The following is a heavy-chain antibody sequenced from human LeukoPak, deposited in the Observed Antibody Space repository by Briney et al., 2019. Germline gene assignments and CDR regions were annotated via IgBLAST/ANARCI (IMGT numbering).Heavy chain of an antibody. V-gene: IGHV1-2*02. CDR3: ARVGSSGWYVHPTLDY. CDR2: INPNSGDT. D-gene: IGHD6-19*01. CDR1: GYTFTRYY. J-gene: IGHJ4*02. Sequence: ASVKVSCKASGYTFTRYYMHWVRQAPGQGLEWMGWINPNSGDTNYAQKFHGRLTVNRDTSISTAYMELSRLRSDDTAVYYCARVGSSGWYVHPTLDYWGQGTLLTVSS.